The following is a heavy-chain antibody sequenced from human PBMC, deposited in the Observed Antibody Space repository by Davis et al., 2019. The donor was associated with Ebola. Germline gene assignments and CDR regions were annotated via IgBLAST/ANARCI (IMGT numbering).Heavy chain of an antibody. V-gene: IGHV4-39*01. CDR3: ARQGVIYYYYGMDV. CDR2: IYYSGST. J-gene: IGHJ6*02. D-gene: IGHD3-10*01. CDR1: GGSISSRTYY. Sequence: MPSETLSLTCPVSGGSISSRTYYWGWLRQPPGTGLEWIGSIYYSGSTYYNPSLKSRVTISVDTSKNQFSLKLSSVTAADTAVYYCARQGVIYYYYGMDVWGQGTTVTVSS.